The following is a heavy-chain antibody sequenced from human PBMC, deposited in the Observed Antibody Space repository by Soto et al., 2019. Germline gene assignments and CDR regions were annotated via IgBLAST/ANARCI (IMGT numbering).Heavy chain of an antibody. CDR2: IYHSGST. D-gene: IGHD6-19*01. Sequence: SEPLSLTFAVSGYSISSGYYWGWIRQPPGKGLEWIGSIYHSGSTYYNPSLKSRVTISVDTSKNQFSLKLSSVTAADTAVYYCARDEPDSAVAGTGGNWFDPWGQGTQVTVSS. CDR3: ARDEPDSAVAGTGGNWFDP. V-gene: IGHV4-38-2*02. CDR1: GYSISSGYY. J-gene: IGHJ5*02.